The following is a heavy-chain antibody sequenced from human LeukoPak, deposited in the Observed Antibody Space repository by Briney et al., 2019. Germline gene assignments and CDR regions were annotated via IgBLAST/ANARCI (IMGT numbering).Heavy chain of an antibody. D-gene: IGHD3-9*01. CDR2: ISSNGGTT. CDR3: VKVKGPYDILTGYFDY. CDR1: GFXFSSYA. J-gene: IGHJ4*02. Sequence: PGGSLRLSCSASGFXFSSYAIHWVRQAPGKGLEYVSAISSNGGTTYYADSVKGRFTISRDNSKNTLYLQMSSLRAEDTAVYFCVKVKGPYDILTGYFDYWGQGTLVTVSS. V-gene: IGHV3-64D*06.